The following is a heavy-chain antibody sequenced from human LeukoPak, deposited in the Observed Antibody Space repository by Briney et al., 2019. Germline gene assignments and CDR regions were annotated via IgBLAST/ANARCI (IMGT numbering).Heavy chain of an antibody. CDR3: ARHTSSAWYAWFDP. V-gene: IGHV4-59*08. CDR1: GGSISGDF. J-gene: IGHJ5*02. D-gene: IGHD6-19*01. Sequence: AETLSLTCTVSGGSISGDFWSWIRQPPGKGLEWIGVIHYSGSTKYNPSLKSRVTMSVDTSKNQFSLRLRSATAADTAVYYCARHTSSAWYAWFDPWGQGTLVTVSS. CDR2: IHYSGST.